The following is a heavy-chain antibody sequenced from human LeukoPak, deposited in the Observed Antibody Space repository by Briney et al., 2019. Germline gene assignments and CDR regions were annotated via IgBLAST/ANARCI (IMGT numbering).Heavy chain of an antibody. CDR1: GFTFSSYS. D-gene: IGHD2-21*02. CDR2: ISSSSSTI. CDR3: AREGEVVTVYAFDI. J-gene: IGHJ3*02. V-gene: IGHV3-48*04. Sequence: PGGSLRLSCAASGFTFSSYSMNWVRQAPGKGLEWVSYISSSSSTIYYADSVKGRFTISRDNAKNSLYLQMNSLRAEDTAVYYCAREGEVVTVYAFDIWGQGTMVTVSS.